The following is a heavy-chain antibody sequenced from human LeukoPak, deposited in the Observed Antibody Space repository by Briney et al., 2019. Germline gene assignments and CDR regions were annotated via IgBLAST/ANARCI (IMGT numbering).Heavy chain of an antibody. CDR1: GYIYTSYW. Sequence: GESLKISCNSSGYIYTSYWIGWVRQMPGKGLEWMGSIYPGDSDTRYSPSFQGQVAISADKSISTAYLQWSSLRASDTAMYYCARHASSVSWFDPWGQGTLVTVSS. V-gene: IGHV5-51*01. CDR3: ARHASSVSWFDP. CDR2: IYPGDSDT. J-gene: IGHJ5*02.